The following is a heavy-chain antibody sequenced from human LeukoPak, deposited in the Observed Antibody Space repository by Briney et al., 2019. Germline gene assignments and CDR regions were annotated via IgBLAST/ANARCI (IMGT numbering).Heavy chain of an antibody. D-gene: IGHD5-24*01. CDR1: LFTFRHHW. CDR2: IHGGGSDI. Sequence: GWSLPLSCPASLFTFRHHWLHLLRQDPGKGRVGVSRIHGGGSDIYYAVSVKGRFTVSRDNAKNTLDLQMNSLRAEDTAVYYCVRGGDGYGNFDSWGQGTLVTVSS. V-gene: IGHV3-74*01. CDR3: VRGGDGYGNFDS. J-gene: IGHJ4*02.